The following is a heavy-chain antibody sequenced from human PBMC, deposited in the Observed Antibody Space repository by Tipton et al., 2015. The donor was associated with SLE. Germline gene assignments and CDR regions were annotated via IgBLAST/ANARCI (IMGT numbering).Heavy chain of an antibody. J-gene: IGHJ3*02. CDR3: ARRNSTSGAFDI. CDR2: INSDGSST. Sequence: SLRLSCAASGFTFSSYWMHWVRQAPGKGLVWVSRINSDGSSTSYADSVKGRFTISRDNSKNTVYLQMNSVRVEDTAIYYCARRNSTSGAFDIWGQGTLVTVSS. D-gene: IGHD5/OR15-5a*01. V-gene: IGHV3-74*01. CDR1: GFTFSSYW.